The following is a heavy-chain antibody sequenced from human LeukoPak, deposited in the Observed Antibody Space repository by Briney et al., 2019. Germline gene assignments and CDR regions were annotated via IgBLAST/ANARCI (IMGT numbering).Heavy chain of an antibody. J-gene: IGHJ4*02. D-gene: IGHD6-13*01. CDR2: ITGSGSST. CDR3: ARALPSSLYYFDS. V-gene: IGHV3-48*03. Sequence: GGSLRLSCAASRFTFSSYEMNWVRQAPGKGLEWVSYITGSGSSTHYVDPVKGRFTISRDNAKNSLYLQMNSLRAEDTAVYYCARALPSSLYYFDSWGQGTLVTVSS. CDR1: RFTFSSYE.